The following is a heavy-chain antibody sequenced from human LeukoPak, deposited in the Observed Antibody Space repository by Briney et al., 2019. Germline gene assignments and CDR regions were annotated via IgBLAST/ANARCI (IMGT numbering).Heavy chain of an antibody. CDR2: IKQDGSEK. V-gene: IGHV3-7*01. D-gene: IGHD3-16*01. J-gene: IGHJ3*02. CDR1: GFTFSSYW. CDR3: ARESGGAFDI. Sequence: GGSLRLSCAASGFTFSSYWVSWVRQAPGKGLEWVANIKQDGSEKYYVDSVKGRFTISRDNAKNSQYLQMNSLRAEDTAVYYCARESGGAFDIWGQGTMVTVSS.